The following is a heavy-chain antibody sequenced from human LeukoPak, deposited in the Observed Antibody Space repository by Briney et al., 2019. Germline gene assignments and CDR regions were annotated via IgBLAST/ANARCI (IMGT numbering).Heavy chain of an antibody. V-gene: IGHV3-20*04. J-gene: IGHJ4*02. D-gene: IGHD3-3*01. CDR1: GLTFDDYG. CDR2: INWNGGST. Sequence: VGSLRLPCAASGLTFDDYGIPWVRQAPGKGLDWVSGINWNGGSTGYADSVKGRFTISRDKAKSFLYLQMNRLRAEHTALTSCARARGTYYDFWSRYPDYWGQGTLVTVSS. CDR3: ARARGTYYDFWSRYPDY.